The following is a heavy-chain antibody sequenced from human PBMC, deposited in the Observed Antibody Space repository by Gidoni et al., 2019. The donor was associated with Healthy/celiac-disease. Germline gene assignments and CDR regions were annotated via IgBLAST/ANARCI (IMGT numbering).Heavy chain of an antibody. Sequence: QVQLVQSGAEVKKPGSSVKVSCKASGRTFSSYTISWVRQAPGQGLEWMGRIIPILGIANYAQKFQGRVTITADKSTSTAYMELSSLRSEDTAVYYCARDHTGATYYYGVDYWGQGTLVTVSS. CDR2: IIPILGIA. CDR1: GRTFSSYT. V-gene: IGHV1-69*08. J-gene: IGHJ4*02. D-gene: IGHD3-10*01. CDR3: ARDHTGATYYYGVDY.